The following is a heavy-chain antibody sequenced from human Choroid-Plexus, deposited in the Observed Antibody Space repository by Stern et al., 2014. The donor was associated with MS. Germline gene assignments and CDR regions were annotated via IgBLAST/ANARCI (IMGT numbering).Heavy chain of an antibody. V-gene: IGHV4-31*03. CDR3: ARIRGYSYGDWFDP. CDR1: GGSISSGGYY. J-gene: IGHJ5*02. Sequence: QLQLQESGPGLVKPSQTLSLTCTVSGGSISSGGYYWSWLRQHPGKGLEWIGYIYYSGSTHYNPSLKSRVTISVDTSKNQFSLKLSSVTAADTAVYYCARIRGYSYGDWFDPWGQGTLVTVSS. CDR2: IYYSGST. D-gene: IGHD5-18*01.